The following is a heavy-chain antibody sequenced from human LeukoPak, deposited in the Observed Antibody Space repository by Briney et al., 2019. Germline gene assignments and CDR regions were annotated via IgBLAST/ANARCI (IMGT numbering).Heavy chain of an antibody. CDR3: AKGPCGTNCYDEFFDF. Sequence: GGSLRLSCTASGFNFNNYDMHWVRQAPGKGLEWVAFIRYDGSANAYAGSVKGRFTISRENSKNTLFLQMNTLRADDTAVYYCAKGPCGTNCYDEFFDFWGQGALVTVSS. J-gene: IGHJ4*02. V-gene: IGHV3-30*02. D-gene: IGHD2-2*01. CDR1: GFNFNNYD. CDR2: IRYDGSAN.